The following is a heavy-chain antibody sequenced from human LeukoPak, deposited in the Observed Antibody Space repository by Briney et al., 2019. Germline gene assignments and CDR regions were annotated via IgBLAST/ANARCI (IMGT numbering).Heavy chain of an antibody. J-gene: IGHJ4*02. CDR1: GFTFSSYA. CDR2: ISGSGGST. V-gene: IGHV3-23*01. CDR3: ASYAAYYYDSSGYYHY. Sequence: GGSLRLSCAASGFTFSSYAMSWVRQAPGKGLEWVSAISGSGGSTYYADSVKGRFTISRDNSKNTLYLQMNSLRAEDTAVYYCASYAAYYYDSSGYYHYWGQGTLVTVSS. D-gene: IGHD3-22*01.